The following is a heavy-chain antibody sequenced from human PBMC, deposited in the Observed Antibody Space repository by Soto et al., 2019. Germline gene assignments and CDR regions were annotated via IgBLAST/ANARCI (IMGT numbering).Heavy chain of an antibody. D-gene: IGHD2-21*02. CDR2: IKPTGGET. CDR3: TRGGDIVVLTAPLDH. V-gene: IGHV1-46*01. J-gene: IGHJ4*01. CDR1: GYTFTNYY. Sequence: QVQLVQYGAEVKKPGASVKVSCRASGYTFTNYYMHWVRQAPGQGLEWMGIIKPTGGETTYAQKFLVRATIERDTSRSTLCMELSSLISEDTSVYYCTRGGDIVVLTAPLDHWGHGTLVTVSS.